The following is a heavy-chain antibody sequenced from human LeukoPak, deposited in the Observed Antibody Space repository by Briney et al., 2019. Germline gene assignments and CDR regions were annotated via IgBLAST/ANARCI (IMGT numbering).Heavy chain of an antibody. CDR1: GYSISSGYF. CDR3: ARVYGSGSYYNGYYYYYMDV. D-gene: IGHD3-10*01. J-gene: IGHJ6*03. Sequence: SETLSLTCTVSGYSISSGYFWGWIRQPPGKGLEWIGSIYYSGSTYYNPSLKSRVTISVDTSKNQFSLKLSSVTAADTAVYYCARVYGSGSYYNGYYYYYMDVWGKGTTVTISS. V-gene: IGHV4-38-2*02. CDR2: IYYSGST.